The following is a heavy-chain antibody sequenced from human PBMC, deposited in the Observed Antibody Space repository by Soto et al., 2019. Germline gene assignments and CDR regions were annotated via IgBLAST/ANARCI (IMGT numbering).Heavy chain of an antibody. D-gene: IGHD4-17*01. CDR3: VRDLPTTVRYGNHFDY. Sequence: QVQLQESGPGLVKPSQTLSLTCTVSGGSISSGGYYWSWIRQHPGKGLEWIGYIYYSGSTYYNPSLNSRVTIAVDTAKNQFSLKLSSVTAAVTAVHYLVRDLPTTVRYGNHFDYWGQGTLVTVFS. CDR1: GGSISSGGYY. V-gene: IGHV4-31*03. J-gene: IGHJ4*02. CDR2: IYYSGST.